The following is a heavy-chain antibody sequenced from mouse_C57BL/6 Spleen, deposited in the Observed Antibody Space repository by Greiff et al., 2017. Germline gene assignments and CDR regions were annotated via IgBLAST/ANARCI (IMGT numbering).Heavy chain of an antibody. CDR3: ARDVSSSRYWYCDV. CDR2: IDPTSGGT. J-gene: IGHJ1*03. Sequence: QVQLQQPGAELVKPGASVKLSCKASGYTFTSYWMHWVKQRPGRGLEWIGRIDPTSGGTKYNEKFKSKATLTVDKPSSTAYMQLSRLTSEVCGVYYGARDVSSSRYWYCDVWGTGTTVTVSS. V-gene: IGHV1-72*01. D-gene: IGHD1-1*01. CDR1: GYTFTSYW.